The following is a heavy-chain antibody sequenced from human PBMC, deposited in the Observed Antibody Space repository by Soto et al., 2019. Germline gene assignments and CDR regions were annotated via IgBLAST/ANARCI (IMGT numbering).Heavy chain of an antibody. J-gene: IGHJ5*02. V-gene: IGHV6-1*01. Sequence: SQTLSLTCAISGDSVSSNTASWNWIRQSPSRCLEWLGRTYFRSKWYNDYAVSVKSRIIINPDTSNNQFSLQLNSVTPEDTAVYFRAKGDNLAPKTGSAFDPWGQGIMVTVS. CDR1: GDSVSSNTAS. D-gene: IGHD1-1*01. CDR3: AKGDNLAPKTGSAFDP. CDR2: TYFRSKWYN.